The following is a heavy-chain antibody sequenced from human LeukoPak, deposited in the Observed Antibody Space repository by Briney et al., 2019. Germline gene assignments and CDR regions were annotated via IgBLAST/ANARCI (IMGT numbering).Heavy chain of an antibody. CDR1: GWSFSTYY. J-gene: IGHJ4*02. CDR2: INHRGDT. CDR3: AIGPTKSETGYFDY. D-gene: IGHD7-27*01. V-gene: IGHV4-34*01. Sequence: SETLCLTCAVSGWSFSTYYLSWIRQAPGKGLEWIAGINHRGDTNYNPSVKSRVTISVDTSKNQFSLKLRSLTAAATAVYYCAIGPTKSETGYFDYWGQGTLVTASS.